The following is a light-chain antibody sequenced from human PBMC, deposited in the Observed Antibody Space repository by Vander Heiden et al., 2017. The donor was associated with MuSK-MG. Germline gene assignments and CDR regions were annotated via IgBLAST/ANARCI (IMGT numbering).Light chain of an antibody. V-gene: IGKV2-28*01. CDR3: MQALQTPPT. CDR1: PSLLGLLMLWV. CDR2: LGS. J-gene: IGKJ3*01. Sequence: DIVMTPSPLPLPVTPVERDSISCRSSPSLLGLLMLWVSGSSGDMVMTQSPQLLIYLGSNRASGVPDRFSGSGSGTDFTLKISRVEAEDVGVYYCMQALQTPPTFGPGTKVDIK.